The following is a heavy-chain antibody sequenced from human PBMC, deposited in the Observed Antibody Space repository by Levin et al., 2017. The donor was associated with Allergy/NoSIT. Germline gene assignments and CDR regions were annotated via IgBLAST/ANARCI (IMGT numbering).Heavy chain of an antibody. V-gene: IGHV4-4*07. D-gene: IGHD1-26*01. CDR2: IYTSGST. CDR3: ARDRIVGATTGNYYYGMDV. Sequence: SQTLSLTCTVSGGSIRGYYWNWVRQPAGKGLEWIGRIYTSGSTNYNPSLKSRVAMSIDTSQNHFSLELSSVTAADTAVYYCARDRIVGATTGNYYYGMDVWGQGTTVAVSS. CDR1: GGSIRGYY. J-gene: IGHJ6*02.